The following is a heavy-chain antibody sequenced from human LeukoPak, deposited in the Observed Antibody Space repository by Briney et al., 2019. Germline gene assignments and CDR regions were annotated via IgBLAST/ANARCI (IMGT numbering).Heavy chain of an antibody. Sequence: PGGSLRLSCAASGFTFSSYAMHWVRQAPGKGLEWVSVISGSGGSTYYADSVKGRFTISRDNSKNTLYLQMNSLRAEDTAVYYCAKDGVVVVAATRSFDPRPYYFDYWGQGTLVTVSS. CDR1: GFTFSSYA. D-gene: IGHD2-15*01. V-gene: IGHV3-23*01. CDR3: AKDGVVVVAATRSFDPRPYYFDY. J-gene: IGHJ4*02. CDR2: ISGSGGST.